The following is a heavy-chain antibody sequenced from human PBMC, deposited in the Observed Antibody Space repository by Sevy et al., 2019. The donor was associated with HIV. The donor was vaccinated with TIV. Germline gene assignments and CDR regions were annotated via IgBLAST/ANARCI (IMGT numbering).Heavy chain of an antibody. J-gene: IGHJ4*02. CDR1: EFTFSSYG. CDR2: ISASGGST. Sequence: GGSLRLSCAASEFTFSSYGMSWVRQAPGKGLEWVSGISASGGSTYYADSVKGRFIISRDNSKNTVYLQMNSLRAEDTAVYYCAKEGGSGWYGDWGQGTLVTVSS. D-gene: IGHD6-19*01. V-gene: IGHV3-23*01. CDR3: AKEGGSGWYGD.